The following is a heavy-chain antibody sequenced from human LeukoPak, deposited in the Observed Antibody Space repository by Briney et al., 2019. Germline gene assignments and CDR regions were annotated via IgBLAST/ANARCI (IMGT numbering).Heavy chain of an antibody. CDR2: INPGGTET. Sequence: GGSLRLSCAASGFSLSTYCVTWVRQAPGTGLEWVANINPGGTETYYVEPVKGRFPISRDNAKNLVYLQMNSLRAEDSAVYHCGRFGYVAGVDLWGQGTLVTVSS. D-gene: IGHD6-19*01. CDR3: GRFGYVAGVDL. V-gene: IGHV3-7*01. J-gene: IGHJ4*02. CDR1: GFSLSTYC.